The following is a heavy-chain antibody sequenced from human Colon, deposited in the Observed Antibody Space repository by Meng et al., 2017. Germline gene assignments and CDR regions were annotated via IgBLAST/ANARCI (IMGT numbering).Heavy chain of an antibody. J-gene: IGHJ4*02. CDR2: IHPSGST. CDR3: ARGVDWAKSGNF. V-gene: IGHV4-34*01. D-gene: IGHD3-9*01. Sequence: VNSRQWGAGRLKPSEPLSLTCAVYGGSFSDYHLTWIRQPPGKGLEWVGEIHPSGSTYYSPSLQSRVTITLDTSKNQFSLTLSSMTAADTAVYYCARGVDWAKSGNFWGQGTLVTVSS. CDR1: GGSFSDYH.